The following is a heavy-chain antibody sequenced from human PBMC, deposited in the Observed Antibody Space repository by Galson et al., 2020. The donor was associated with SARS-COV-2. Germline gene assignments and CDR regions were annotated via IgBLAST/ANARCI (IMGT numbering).Heavy chain of an antibody. D-gene: IGHD2-8*01. CDR1: GFTLSSYA. V-gene: IGHV3-30*03. J-gene: IGHJ4*02. CDR2: VSFDGTYQ. CDR3: ARDGRNGPHYYYFDF. Sequence: GESLKISCAASGFTLSSYAMHWVRLAPGKGLEWVAIVSFDGTYQRYSESVKGRFTLSRDNSRNTLYLQMNSLRTEDTAVYYCARDGRNGPHYYYFDFWGLGTLVTVSS.